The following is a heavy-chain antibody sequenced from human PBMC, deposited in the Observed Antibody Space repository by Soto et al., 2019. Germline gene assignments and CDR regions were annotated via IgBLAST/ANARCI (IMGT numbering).Heavy chain of an antibody. J-gene: IGHJ4*02. CDR1: GFTFSHYA. Sequence: QVQMVESGGGVVQPGRSLRLSCAASGFTFSHYAMHWVRQAPGKGLEWVALMSYDGSNEYYADSVKGRFTISRDNSKNTLYLQMNSLRAEDTAVYYCAKDGSHNFDYWCQGTLFTVSS. D-gene: IGHD1-26*01. V-gene: IGHV3-30*18. CDR2: MSYDGSNE. CDR3: AKDGSHNFDY.